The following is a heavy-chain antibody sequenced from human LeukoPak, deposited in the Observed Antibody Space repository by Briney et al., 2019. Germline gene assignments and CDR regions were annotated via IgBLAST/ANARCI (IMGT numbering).Heavy chain of an antibody. D-gene: IGHD1-1*01. Sequence: PSETLSLTCTVSGGSISIYYWSWIRQPPGKGLEWIGNIHYSGSTNYNPSLTSRVTIPLDTSKNQFSMRLPSVIAADTAVYFCARRDNTGYFDYWGQGTLVTVSS. V-gene: IGHV4-59*08. CDR1: GGSISIYY. CDR2: IHYSGST. CDR3: ARRDNTGYFDY. J-gene: IGHJ4*02.